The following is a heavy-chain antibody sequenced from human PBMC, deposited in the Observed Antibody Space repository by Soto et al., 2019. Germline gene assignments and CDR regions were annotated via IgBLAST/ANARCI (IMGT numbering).Heavy chain of an antibody. J-gene: IGHJ4*02. Sequence: TLSLTCAVYGGSFSGYYWSWIRQPPGKGLEWIGEINHSGSTNYNPSLKSRVTISVDTSKNQFSLKLSSVTAADTAVYYCARGAYSSSWYYFDYWGQGTLVTVSS. D-gene: IGHD6-13*01. CDR3: ARGAYSSSWYYFDY. CDR1: GGSFSGYY. CDR2: INHSGST. V-gene: IGHV4-34*01.